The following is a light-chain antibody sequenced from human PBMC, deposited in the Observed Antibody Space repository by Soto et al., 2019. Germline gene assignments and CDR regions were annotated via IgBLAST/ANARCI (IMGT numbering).Light chain of an antibody. V-gene: IGLV2-14*01. CDR1: SSDVGGYNY. CDR3: CSFAGSATLYV. J-gene: IGLJ1*01. Sequence: QSALTQPASVSGSPGQSITISCTGTSSDVGGYNYVSWYQQHPGKAPKLMIYEVSNRPSGVSNRFSGSKSGNTASLTISGIQAEDEADYFCCSFAGSATLYVFGIGTKVTV. CDR2: EVS.